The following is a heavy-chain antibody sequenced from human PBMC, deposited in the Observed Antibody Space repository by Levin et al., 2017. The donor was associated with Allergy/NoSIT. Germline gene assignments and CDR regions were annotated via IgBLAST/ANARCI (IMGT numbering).Heavy chain of an antibody. CDR3: ARDYGDPYYFDS. CDR1: GGSISTNNW. Sequence: ASETLSLTCAVSGGSISTNNWWNWVRQPPGMGLEWIGEIFHNGDTNYNPSLKSRATISVDKSQKQFSLRLSSVTAADTAVYYCARDYGDPYYFDSWGQGTLVTVSS. J-gene: IGHJ4*02. D-gene: IGHD4-17*01. CDR2: IFHNGDT. V-gene: IGHV4-4*02.